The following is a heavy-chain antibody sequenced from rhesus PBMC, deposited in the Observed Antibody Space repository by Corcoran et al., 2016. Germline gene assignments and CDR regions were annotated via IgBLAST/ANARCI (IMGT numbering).Heavy chain of an antibody. CDR1: GGSISDSYR. Sequence: QVQLQESGPGVVKPSETLSLTCAVSGGSISDSYRWSWIRQPPGKGLEWIGYIYGSSTSTNYNPSLTSRVTISKDTSKNQFSLKLSSVTAADTAVYYCARDRIYYYFDYWGQGVLVTVSS. CDR3: ARDRIYYYFDY. J-gene: IGHJ4*01. V-gene: IGHV4S10*01. CDR2: IYGSSTST. D-gene: IGHD2-2*01.